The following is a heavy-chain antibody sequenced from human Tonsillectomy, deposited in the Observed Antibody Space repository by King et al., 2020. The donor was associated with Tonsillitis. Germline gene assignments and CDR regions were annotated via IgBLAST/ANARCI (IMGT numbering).Heavy chain of an antibody. Sequence: VQLVESGGGVVQPGRSLRLSCAASGFTFSSYGMHWVRQAPGKGLEWVAVMWDAGSNEYYADSVKGRFTISRDNSKNTLYLQMDSLRAEDTAVYYCAGDEGVAALGFWGQGTLVTVFS. D-gene: IGHD6-13*01. J-gene: IGHJ4*02. V-gene: IGHV3-33*08. CDR2: MWDAGSNE. CDR1: GFTFSSYG. CDR3: AGDEGVAALGF.